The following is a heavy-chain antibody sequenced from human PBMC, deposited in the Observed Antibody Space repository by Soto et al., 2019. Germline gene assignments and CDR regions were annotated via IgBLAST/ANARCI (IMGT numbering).Heavy chain of an antibody. D-gene: IGHD6-19*01. CDR2: IKQDGREQ. CDR1: GFTFITYW. CDR3: ARLPHPGIAVAGTVY. V-gene: IGHV3-7*05. J-gene: IGHJ4*02. Sequence: EVLLVESGGGLVQPGGSLGPSCAASGFTFITYWMSWVRQAPGKGLEWVANIKQDGREQYYVDSVKGRFTISRDNAKNSLSLQMNSLRAEDTAVYFCARLPHPGIAVAGTVYWGQGTLVTVSS.